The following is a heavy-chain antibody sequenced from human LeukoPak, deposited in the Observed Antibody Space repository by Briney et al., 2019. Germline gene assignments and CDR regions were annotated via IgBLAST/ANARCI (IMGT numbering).Heavy chain of an antibody. CDR1: GYIFTNYD. J-gene: IGHJ6*03. CDR2: MNPNSGNT. D-gene: IGHD2-2*02. CDR3: ARGLQYCSSSGCYTVSGYMDV. Sequence: ASVKVSCKASGYIFTNYDINWVRQATGQGLEWMGWMNPNSGNTGYAQKFQGRVTITRNTSISTAYMELSSLRSDDTAVYYCARGLQYCSSSGCYTVSGYMDVWGKGTTVTVSS. V-gene: IGHV1-8*03.